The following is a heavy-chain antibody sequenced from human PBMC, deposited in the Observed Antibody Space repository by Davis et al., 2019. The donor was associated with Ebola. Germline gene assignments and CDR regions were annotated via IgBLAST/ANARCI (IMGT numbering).Heavy chain of an antibody. J-gene: IGHJ4*02. V-gene: IGHV3-48*02. D-gene: IGHD3-22*01. CDR3: AIVLQYDSSGPFDY. CDR1: GFTFSSYS. CDR2: ISSSSSTI. Sequence: GESLKISCAASGFTFSSYSMNWVRQAPGKGLEWVSYISSSSSTIYYADSVKGRFTISRDNAKNSLYLQMNSLRDEDTAVYYCAIVLQYDSSGPFDYWGQGTLVTVSS.